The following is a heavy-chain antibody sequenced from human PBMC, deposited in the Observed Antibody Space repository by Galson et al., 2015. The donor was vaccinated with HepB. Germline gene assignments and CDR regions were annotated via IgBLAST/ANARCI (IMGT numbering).Heavy chain of an antibody. J-gene: IGHJ3*02. CDR1: GFTVNSNY. CDR2: IYSGGST. V-gene: IGHV3-53*01. D-gene: IGHD5-12*01. CDR3: ARTARAGNTGYAFDI. Sequence: SLRLSCAASGFTVNSNYMSWVRQAPGKGLEWVSVIYSGGSTYYADSVKGRFAISRDNSENTLYLQMNSLRAEDTAVYYCARTARAGNTGYAFDIWGQGTMVTVSS.